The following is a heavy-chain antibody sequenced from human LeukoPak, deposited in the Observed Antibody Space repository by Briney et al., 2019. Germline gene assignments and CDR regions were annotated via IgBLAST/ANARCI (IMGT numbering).Heavy chain of an antibody. CDR2: IYHSGST. CDR1: GGSFSGYY. V-gene: IGHV4-34*01. D-gene: IGHD2-15*01. J-gene: IGHJ4*02. CDR3: ARGGNCSGGSCYWVYFDY. Sequence: SETLSLTCAVYGGSFSGYYWSWIRQPPGKGLEWIGYIYHSGSTYYNPSLKSRVTISVDRSKNQFSLKLSSVTAADTAVYYCARGGNCSGGSCYWVYFDYWGQGTLVTVSS.